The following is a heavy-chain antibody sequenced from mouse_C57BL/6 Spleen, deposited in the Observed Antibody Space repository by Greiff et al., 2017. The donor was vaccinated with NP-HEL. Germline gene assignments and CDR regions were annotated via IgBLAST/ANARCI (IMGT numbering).Heavy chain of an antibody. CDR2: INPYNGGT. CDR3: ARGPNGNGGYYAMDY. CDR1: GYTFTDYY. D-gene: IGHD2-1*01. J-gene: IGHJ4*01. V-gene: IGHV1-19*01. Sequence: VQLKESGPVLVKPGASVKMSCKASGYTFTDYYMNWVKQSHGKSLEWIGVINPYNGGTSYNQKFKGKATLTVDKSSSTAYMELNSLTSEDSAVYYCARGPNGNGGYYAMDYWGQGTSVTVSS.